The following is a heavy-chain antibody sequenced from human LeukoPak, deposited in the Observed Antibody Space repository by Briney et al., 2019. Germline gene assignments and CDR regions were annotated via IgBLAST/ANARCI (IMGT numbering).Heavy chain of an antibody. CDR2: IYYSGST. Sequence: LSETLALTCTVSGRSISSYYWSWIRQPPGKGLEWIGYIYYSGSTNYNPSLKSRVTISVDTSKNQFSLKLSSVTAADTAVYYCARVPGGWFGELLFDYWGQGTLVTVSS. J-gene: IGHJ4*02. V-gene: IGHV4-59*01. CDR1: GRSISSYY. CDR3: ARVPGGWFGELLFDY. D-gene: IGHD3-10*01.